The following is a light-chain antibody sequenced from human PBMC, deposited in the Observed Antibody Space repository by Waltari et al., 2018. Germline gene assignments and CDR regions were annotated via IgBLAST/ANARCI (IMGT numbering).Light chain of an antibody. J-gene: IGKJ4*01. CDR2: AAS. CDR1: QSIGIH. Sequence: DVQMTQSPSSLSASVGDRVIITCRASQSIGIHLAWYQQKPGKVPKALIYAASTLHSGVPSRFSGSGSGTDFTLTISSLQPEDFATYYCQKYNDVPQPFGGGTRVEIK. V-gene: IGKV1-27*01. CDR3: QKYNDVPQP.